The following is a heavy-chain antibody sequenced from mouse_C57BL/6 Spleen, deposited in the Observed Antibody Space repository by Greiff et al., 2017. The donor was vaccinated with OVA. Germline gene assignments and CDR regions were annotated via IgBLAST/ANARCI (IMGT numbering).Heavy chain of an antibody. Sequence: QVQLQQPGAELVRPGSSVKLSCKASGYTFTSYWMHWVKQRPIQGLEWIGKIDPSDSETHYNQKFKDKATLTVDKSSSTAYMQLSSLTSEDSAVYYCARKGSYGYFDVWGTGTTVTVSS. V-gene: IGHV1-52*01. CDR2: IDPSDSET. CDR3: ARKGSYGYFDV. J-gene: IGHJ1*03. D-gene: IGHD1-1*01. CDR1: GYTFTSYW.